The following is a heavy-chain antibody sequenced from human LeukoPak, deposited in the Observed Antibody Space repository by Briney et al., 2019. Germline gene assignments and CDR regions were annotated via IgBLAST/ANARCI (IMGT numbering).Heavy chain of an antibody. CDR2: INSDGSST. Sequence: GGSLRLSCAASGFTFSSYWMHWVRQAPGKGLVWVSRINSDGSSTSYADSVKGRFTISRDNAKNSLYLQMNSLRAEDTAVYYCARVKFGESYAPKSYYYYYMDVWGKGTTVTISS. D-gene: IGHD3-10*01. CDR1: GFTFSSYW. CDR3: ARVKFGESYAPKSYYYYYMDV. V-gene: IGHV3-74*01. J-gene: IGHJ6*03.